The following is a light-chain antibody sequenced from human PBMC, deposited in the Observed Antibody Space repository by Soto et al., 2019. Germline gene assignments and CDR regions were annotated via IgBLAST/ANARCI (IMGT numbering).Light chain of an antibody. J-gene: IGKJ1*01. CDR1: QSLSGN. Sequence: EIVMTQSPATLSVSPGERVTLSCRASQSLSGNLAWYQQKQGQAPRLLINRASTRATGIPARFSGSGSETEFTLTISSLQSEDFAVYYCQQYNNWPRTFGQGTNVDI. CDR3: QQYNNWPRT. V-gene: IGKV3-15*01. CDR2: RAS.